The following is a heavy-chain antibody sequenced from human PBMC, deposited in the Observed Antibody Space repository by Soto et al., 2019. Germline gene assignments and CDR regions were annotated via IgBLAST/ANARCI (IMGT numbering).Heavy chain of an antibody. CDR3: APNPRLLVP. Sequence: QVQLQQWGGGLFKPAETLSLNCTFSGGSLIVYLYTWIPKPQGRGPEWIAEINSGGITKYNPSLKSPLNLSVDTSKKQFSLTLKSLTAADTAVYYCAPNPRLLVPWGQGSLVIVSS. V-gene: IGHV4-34*01. D-gene: IGHD2-8*02. J-gene: IGHJ5*02. CDR1: GGSLIVYL. CDR2: INSGGIT.